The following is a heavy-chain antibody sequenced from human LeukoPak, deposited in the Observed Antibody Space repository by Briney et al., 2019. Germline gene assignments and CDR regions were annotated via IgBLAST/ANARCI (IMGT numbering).Heavy chain of an antibody. D-gene: IGHD1-26*01. CDR2: IIPILGIA. CDR3: ARDGVYIGNYVWDY. V-gene: IGHV1-69*04. J-gene: IGHJ4*02. CDR1: GYTFTGYY. Sequence: GASVKVSCKASGYTFTGYYLHWVRQAPGQGLEWMGRIIPILGIANYAQKFQGRVTITADKSTSTVYMELSSLRSKDTAVYYCARDGVYIGNYVWDYWGQGTLVTVSS.